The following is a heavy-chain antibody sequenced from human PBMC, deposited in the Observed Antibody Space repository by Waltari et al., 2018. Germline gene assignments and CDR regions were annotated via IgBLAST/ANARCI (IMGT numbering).Heavy chain of an antibody. CDR3: ARLLGQSDY. CDR1: GYSISSGYY. J-gene: IGHJ4*02. D-gene: IGHD7-27*01. Sequence: QVQLQESGPGLVKPSETLSLTCAVSGYSISSGYYWGWIRQPPGKGLEWIGSIYHSGSTYYNPSLKSRVTISVDTSKNQFSLKLSSVTAADTTVYYCARLLGQSDYWGQGTLVTVSS. CDR2: IYHSGST. V-gene: IGHV4-38-2*01.